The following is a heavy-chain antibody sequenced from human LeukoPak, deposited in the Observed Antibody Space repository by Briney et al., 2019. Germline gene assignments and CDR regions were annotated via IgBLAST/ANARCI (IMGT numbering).Heavy chain of an antibody. CDR2: IRHDGSEK. V-gene: IGHV3-30*02. D-gene: IGHD2-15*01. J-gene: IGHJ5*02. CDR3: AKEVVVVAATGWFDP. CDR1: GFTFSSSG. Sequence: PGGSLRLSCAPSGFTFSSSGMHWVRQAPGKGLEWVAFIRHDGSEKHYADSVKGRFTISRDNSKNTLYLQMNSLRAEDTAVYYCAKEVVVVAATGWFDPWGQGTLVTVSS.